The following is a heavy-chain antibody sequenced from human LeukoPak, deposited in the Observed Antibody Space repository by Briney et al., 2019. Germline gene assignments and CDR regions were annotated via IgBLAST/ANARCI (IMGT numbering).Heavy chain of an antibody. CDR1: GFTFSNYY. V-gene: IGHV3-11*04. CDR2: ISSSGSTI. CDR3: AREVYGGNSIDY. J-gene: IGHJ4*02. Sequence: GGSLRLSCAASGFTFSNYYVSWIRQAPGKGLEWVSYISSSGSTIYYADSVKGRFTISRDNAKNSLYLQMNSLRAEDTAVYYCAREVYGGNSIDYWGQGTLVTVSS. D-gene: IGHD4-23*01.